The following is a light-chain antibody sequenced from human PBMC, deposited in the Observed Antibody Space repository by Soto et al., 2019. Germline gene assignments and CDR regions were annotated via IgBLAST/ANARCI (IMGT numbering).Light chain of an antibody. J-gene: IGKJ1*01. CDR3: QQYGRSPWT. Sequence: EIVMTQSPATLSLSPGERATLSVRASQSVGSDLAWYQQKPGQPPRLLIYDASTRATGTPARFSGSGSGTDFTLTISRLEPEDFAVYYCQQYGRSPWTFGQGTKVDIK. CDR1: QSVGSD. CDR2: DAS. V-gene: IGKV3-20*01.